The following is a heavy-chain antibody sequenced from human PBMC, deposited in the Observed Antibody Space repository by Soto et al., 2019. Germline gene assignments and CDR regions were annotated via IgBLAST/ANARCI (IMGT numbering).Heavy chain of an antibody. CDR1: GYTFTSYA. CDR3: ARDWSYYYDSSGYYAGLDV. V-gene: IGHV1-2*04. CDR2: INPNSGGT. Sequence: ASVKVSCKASGYTFTSYAMHWVRQAPGQRLEWMGWINPNSGGTNYAQKFQGWVTMTRDASISTAYMELSRLRSDDTAVYYCARDWSYYYDSSGYYAGLDVSGQGTTVTVSS. J-gene: IGHJ6*02. D-gene: IGHD3-22*01.